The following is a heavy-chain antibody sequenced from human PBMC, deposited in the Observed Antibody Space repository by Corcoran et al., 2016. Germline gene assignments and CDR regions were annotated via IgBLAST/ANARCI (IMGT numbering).Heavy chain of an antibody. CDR2: ISSSSSTI. CDR3: ASLFGVERKARTGDDY. CDR1: GFTFSSYS. Sequence: EVQLVESGGGLVQPGGSLRLSCAASGFTFSSYSMNWVRQAPGKGLEWVSYISSSSSTIYYADSVKGRFTISRDNAKNSLYLQMNSLRDEDTAVYYCASLFGVERKARTGDDYWGQGTLVTVSS. J-gene: IGHJ4*02. D-gene: IGHD3-3*01. V-gene: IGHV3-48*02.